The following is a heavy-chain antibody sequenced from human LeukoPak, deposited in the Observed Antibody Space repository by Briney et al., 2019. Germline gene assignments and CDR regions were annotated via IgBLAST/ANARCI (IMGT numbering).Heavy chain of an antibody. CDR3: ARVKSGYIKPGFDY. D-gene: IGHD5-12*01. Sequence: GGSLRLSCAASGFTFSSYWMSWVRQAPGKGLEWVANIKQDGSEKYYVDSVKGRFTISRDNAKNSLYLQMNSLRAEDTAVYYCARVKSGYIKPGFDYWGQGTLVTVSS. J-gene: IGHJ4*02. CDR2: IKQDGSEK. V-gene: IGHV3-7*01. CDR1: GFTFSSYW.